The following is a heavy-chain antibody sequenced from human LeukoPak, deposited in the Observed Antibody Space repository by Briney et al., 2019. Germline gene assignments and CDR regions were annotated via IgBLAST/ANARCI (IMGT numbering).Heavy chain of an antibody. J-gene: IGHJ6*03. CDR1: GYTFTSYY. CDR3: ARVGPYYYYYYMDV. V-gene: IGHV1-46*01. Sequence: ASVKVSCKASGYTFTSYYMHWVRQAPGQGLEWMGIINPSGGSTSYAQKFQGRVTMTRDTSISTAYMELSRLRSDDTAVYYCARVGPYYYYYYMDVWGKGTTVTVSS. CDR2: INPSGGST.